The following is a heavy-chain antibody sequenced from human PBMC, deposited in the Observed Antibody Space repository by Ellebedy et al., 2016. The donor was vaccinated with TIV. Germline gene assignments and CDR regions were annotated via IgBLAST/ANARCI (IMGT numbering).Heavy chain of an antibody. CDR3: ARRASYGDYAVQVNPWFDP. V-gene: IGHV3-7*01. Sequence: GESLKISCAASGFNFRSYWMTCVRQAPGKGLEWVAKIRQEGDEIYYVESVKGRFTISRDNAKNSLFLQMNSLRVEDTAVYYCARRASYGDYAVQVNPWFDPWGQGTLVTVSS. J-gene: IGHJ5*02. CDR2: IRQEGDEI. D-gene: IGHD4-17*01. CDR1: GFNFRSYW.